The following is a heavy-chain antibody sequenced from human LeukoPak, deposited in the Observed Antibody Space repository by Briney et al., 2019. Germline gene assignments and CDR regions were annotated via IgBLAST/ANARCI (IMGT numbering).Heavy chain of an antibody. D-gene: IGHD3-22*01. CDR1: GFTFSSYG. CDR2: ISGGGVST. Sequence: GGSLRLSCAASGFTFSSYGMSWVRQAPEKVLQWVSAISGGGVSTYYADSVRGRFTIPRDNSKNTLYLQMNSLRAEDTAVYYCAKVGVRDYYDSSGYCYWGQGTLVTVSS. V-gene: IGHV3-23*01. J-gene: IGHJ4*02. CDR3: AKVGVRDYYDSSGYCY.